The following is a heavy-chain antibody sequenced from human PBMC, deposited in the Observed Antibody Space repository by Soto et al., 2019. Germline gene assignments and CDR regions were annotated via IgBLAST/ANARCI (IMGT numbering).Heavy chain of an antibody. CDR2: ISWNGGTT. CDR3: SRHLQARWKSTLQRYDF. CDR1: GFRFDDLA. V-gene: IGHV3-9*01. D-gene: IGHD1-1*01. Sequence: SLRLSCAASGFRFDDLALHWVLKAPGRGLEWVAVISWNGGTTVYADSVKGRFSVSRDNSKNSLFLKMDSLRPEDTALYYCSRHLQARWKSTLQRYDFWGQGPQVTVSS. J-gene: IGHJ4*02.